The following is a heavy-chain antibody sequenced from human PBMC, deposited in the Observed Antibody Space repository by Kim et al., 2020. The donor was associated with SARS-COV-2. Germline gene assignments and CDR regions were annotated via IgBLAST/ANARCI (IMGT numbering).Heavy chain of an antibody. V-gene: IGHV4-59*13. Sequence: SETLSLTCTVSGGSISSYYWSWIRQPPGKGLEWIVYIYYSGSTNYNPSLKSRVTISVDTSKNQFSLKLSSVTAADTAVYYCARDSRYYGSGSYPTYYYGMDVWGQGTTVTVSS. CDR3: ARDSRYYGSGSYPTYYYGMDV. CDR1: GGSISSYY. D-gene: IGHD3-10*01. J-gene: IGHJ6*02. CDR2: IYYSGST.